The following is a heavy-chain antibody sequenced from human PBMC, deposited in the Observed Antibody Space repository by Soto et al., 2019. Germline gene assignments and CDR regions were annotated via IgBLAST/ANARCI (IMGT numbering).Heavy chain of an antibody. CDR3: ARDRGDTAMNKYYFDY. J-gene: IGHJ4*02. CDR2: IYYSGST. V-gene: IGHV4-31*03. D-gene: IGHD5-18*01. CDR1: GGSISSGGYY. Sequence: QVQLQESGPGLVKPSQTLSLTCTVSGGSISSGGYYWSWIRQHPGKGLEWIGYIYYSGSTYYNPSLKSRVTLSLDTSKNQFSLKLSSVPAADTAVYYCARDRGDTAMNKYYFDYWGQETLVTVSS.